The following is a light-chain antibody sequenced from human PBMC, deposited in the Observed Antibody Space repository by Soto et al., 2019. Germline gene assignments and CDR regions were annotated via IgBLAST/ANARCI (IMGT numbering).Light chain of an antibody. Sequence: DIQMTQSPSSLSASVGDRVTITCRASQSISSYLNWYQQNPGKAPKLLIYGASSLQSGVPSRFSGSGSGTDFTLTISSLQPEDFATYYCQQSYTTPVFGQGTLLEIK. CDR1: QSISSY. CDR3: QQSYTTPV. J-gene: IGKJ5*01. V-gene: IGKV1-39*01. CDR2: GAS.